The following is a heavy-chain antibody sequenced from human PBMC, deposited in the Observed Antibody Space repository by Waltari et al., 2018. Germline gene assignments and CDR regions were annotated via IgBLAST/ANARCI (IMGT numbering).Heavy chain of an antibody. CDR2: VDPEDGET. Sequence: EVQLLQSGTELKKPGTTVKISCQVSGYTFTDDYIHWVQQAPGKGPHWMGLVDPEDGETIYAEKFQGRVTITADTSTDTAYMELSSLRSEDTAVYYCATALGDRSSASRAFDIWGLGTMITVSS. D-gene: IGHD3-10*01. CDR3: ATALGDRSSASRAFDI. CDR1: GYTFTDDY. V-gene: IGHV1-69-2*01. J-gene: IGHJ3*02.